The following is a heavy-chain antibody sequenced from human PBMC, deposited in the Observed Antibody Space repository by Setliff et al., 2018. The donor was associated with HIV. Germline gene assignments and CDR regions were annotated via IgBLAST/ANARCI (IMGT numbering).Heavy chain of an antibody. D-gene: IGHD2-15*01. CDR2: IYPGDSDT. CDR1: GYSFTSYW. CDR3: ARLGSHCSGGSCYRDVFGI. V-gene: IGHV5-51*01. J-gene: IGHJ3*02. Sequence: GESLKISCEGSGYSFTSYWIAWVRQMPGKGLEWMGIIYPGDSDTRYSPSFQGQVTISADKSIRNAYLQWSSLKASDTAMYYCARLGSHCSGGSCYRDVFGIWGQGTMVT.